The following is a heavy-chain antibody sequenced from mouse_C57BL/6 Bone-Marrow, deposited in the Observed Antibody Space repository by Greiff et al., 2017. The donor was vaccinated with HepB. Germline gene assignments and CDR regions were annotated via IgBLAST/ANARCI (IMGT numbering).Heavy chain of an antibody. V-gene: IGHV1-72*01. D-gene: IGHD2-4*01. Sequence: QVQLKQPGAELVKPGASVKLSCKASGYTFTSYWMHWVKQRPGRGLEWIGRIDPNSGGTKYNEKFKSKATLTVDKPSSTAYMQLSSLTSEDSAVYYCAIYYDLAMDYWGQGTSVTVSS. J-gene: IGHJ4*01. CDR3: AIYYDLAMDY. CDR1: GYTFTSYW. CDR2: IDPNSGGT.